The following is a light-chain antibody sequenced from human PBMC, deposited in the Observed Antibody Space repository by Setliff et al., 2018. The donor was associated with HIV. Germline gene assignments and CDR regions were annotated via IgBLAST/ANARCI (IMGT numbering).Light chain of an antibody. CDR3: SSYTSIYTYV. Sequence: QSALTQPASVSGSPGQSITMSCTGTSSDVGGYNYVSWYQQRPGKAPKLIIYEVSNRPSGVSNRFSGSKSGNTASLTISGLQAEDEADYYCSSYTSIYTYVFGTGTKVTV. CDR2: EVS. V-gene: IGLV2-14*01. CDR1: SSDVGGYNY. J-gene: IGLJ1*01.